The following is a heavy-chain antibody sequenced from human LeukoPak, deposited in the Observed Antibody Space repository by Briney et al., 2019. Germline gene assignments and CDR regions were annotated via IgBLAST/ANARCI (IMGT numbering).Heavy chain of an antibody. CDR3: ARDYAFDI. CDR1: GGSISSYY. J-gene: IGHJ3*02. CDR2: IYYSGST. Sequence: SQTLSLTCTVSGGSISSYYWSWIRQPPGKGLEWIGYIYYSGSTNYNPSLKSRVTISVDTSKNQFSLKLSSVTAADTAVYYCARDYAFDIWGQGTMVTVSS. V-gene: IGHV4-59*01.